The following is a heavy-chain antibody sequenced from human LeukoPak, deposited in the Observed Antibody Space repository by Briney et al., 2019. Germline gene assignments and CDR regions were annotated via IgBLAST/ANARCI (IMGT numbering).Heavy chain of an antibody. D-gene: IGHD6-13*01. J-gene: IGHJ4*02. CDR1: GFTVSSNY. CDR2: IYSGGST. CDR3: ARRLYSSGWSSFDY. V-gene: IGHV3-53*01. Sequence: GGSLRLSCAASGFTVSSNYMSWVRQAPGKGLEWVSVIYSGGSTYYADSVKGRFTISRDNSKNTLYLQMNSLRAEDTAVYYCARRLYSSGWSSFDYWGQGTLVTVSS.